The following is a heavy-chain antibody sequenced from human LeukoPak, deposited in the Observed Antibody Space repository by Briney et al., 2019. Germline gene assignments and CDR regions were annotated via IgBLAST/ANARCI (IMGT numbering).Heavy chain of an antibody. D-gene: IGHD3-10*01. Sequence: GGSLRLSCAASGFTSSSHWMSWVRQAPGKGLEWVANIKQDGSEKYYVDSVKGRFTISIDNAKNSVYLQINSLRAEDTAVYYCARITDYYCMDVWGQGTTVTVSS. V-gene: IGHV3-7*05. CDR3: ARITDYYCMDV. CDR1: GFTSSSHW. CDR2: IKQDGSEK. J-gene: IGHJ6*02.